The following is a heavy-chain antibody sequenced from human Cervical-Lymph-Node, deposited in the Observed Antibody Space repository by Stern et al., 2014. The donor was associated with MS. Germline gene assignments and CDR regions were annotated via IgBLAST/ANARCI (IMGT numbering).Heavy chain of an antibody. J-gene: IGHJ5*02. CDR1: GYSFINYG. CDR2: VSAYNGET. CDR3: ARGDGSRNWFDP. Sequence: QVQLVQSGGEVKKPGASVKVSCKATGYSFINYGITWVRQAPGQGLEWMGWVSAYNGETNYEQRLQGRVTMTTDTSTNTAYMELRSLRSDDTAVYYCARGDGSRNWFDPWGQGTLVTVSS. D-gene: IGHD5-24*01. V-gene: IGHV1-18*01.